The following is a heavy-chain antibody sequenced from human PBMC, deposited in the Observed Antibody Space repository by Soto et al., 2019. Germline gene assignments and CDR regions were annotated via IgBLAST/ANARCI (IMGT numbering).Heavy chain of an antibody. Sequence: PSETLSLTCTASGGSISSSSYYWGWVRQPPGKGLEWIGSIYYSGSTYYNPSPKSRLTISVDTSKNQFSLKLSSVTAADTAVYYCSQGVDWGQGTLVTVSS. CDR1: GGSISSSSYY. CDR2: IYYSGST. D-gene: IGHD3-10*01. J-gene: IGHJ4*02. CDR3: SQGVD. V-gene: IGHV4-39*01.